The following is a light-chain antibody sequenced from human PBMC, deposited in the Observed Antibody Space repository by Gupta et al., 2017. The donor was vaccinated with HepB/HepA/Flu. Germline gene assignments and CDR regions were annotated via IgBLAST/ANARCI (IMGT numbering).Light chain of an antibody. CDR1: QGISNY. CDR2: AAS. Sequence: DIQLTQSPSFLSASVGDRVTITCRASQGISNYVAWYQQKSGKTPKLLIYAASTLQSGVPSRFSGSGSGTEFTLTISSLQPEDSATYYCQQLNSYPLTFGGGTKVDIK. J-gene: IGKJ4*01. CDR3: QQLNSYPLT. V-gene: IGKV1-9*01.